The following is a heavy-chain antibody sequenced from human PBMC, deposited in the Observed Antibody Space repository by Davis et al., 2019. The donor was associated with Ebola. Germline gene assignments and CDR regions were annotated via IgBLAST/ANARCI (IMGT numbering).Heavy chain of an antibody. CDR3: AKNPSFAWLSGYFDY. D-gene: IGHD3-9*01. CDR1: GFSFSNYA. CDR2: ISGSGEST. V-gene: IGHV3-23*01. Sequence: PGGSLRLSCAASGFSFSNYAVSWVRQAPGKGLEWVSAISGSGESTYYADSVKGRFTISRDNSKNTLHLQMNSLRAEDTAVYYCAKNPSFAWLSGYFDYWGQGTLVTVSS. J-gene: IGHJ4*02.